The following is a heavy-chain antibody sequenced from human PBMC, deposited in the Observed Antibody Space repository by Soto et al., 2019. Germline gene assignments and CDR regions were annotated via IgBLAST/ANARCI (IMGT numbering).Heavy chain of an antibody. J-gene: IGHJ4*02. CDR2: LSYLGTT. CDR3: ATGRSDNGWPQGS. CDR1: NDSIRSGTYY. D-gene: IGHD6-19*01. V-gene: IGHV4-39*01. Sequence: SETLSLTCTVSNDSIRSGTYYWAWIRQPPGRGLEWMGSLSYLGTTDYNPSLKSRVTISKDASKNQFSLKLTSVTAADTAVYYCATGRSDNGWPQGSWGQGTQVTVSS.